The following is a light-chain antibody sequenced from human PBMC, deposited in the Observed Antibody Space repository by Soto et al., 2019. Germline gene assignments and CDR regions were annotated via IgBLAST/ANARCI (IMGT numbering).Light chain of an antibody. Sequence: QSVLTQPASVSGSPGQSITISCTGTSSDVGGYNYVAWYQQHPGKVPRLMIYEVSNRPSGVSNRFSGSRSGNTASLTISGLQAEDEAYYYCSSYTTSTSFILFGGGTKLTVL. CDR1: SSDVGGYNY. V-gene: IGLV2-14*01. CDR2: EVS. J-gene: IGLJ2*01. CDR3: SSYTTSTSFIL.